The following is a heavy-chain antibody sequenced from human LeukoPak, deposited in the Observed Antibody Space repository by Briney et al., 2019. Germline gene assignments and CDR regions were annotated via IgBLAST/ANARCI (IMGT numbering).Heavy chain of an antibody. CDR2: IIPIFGTA. V-gene: IGHV1-69*13. CDR1: GYTFTSYY. D-gene: IGHD1-26*01. Sequence: SVKVSCKASGYTFTSYYMHWVRQAPGQGHEWMGGIIPIFGTANYAQKFQGRVTITADESTSTAYMELSSLRSEDTAVYYCASGPWELLTFRYWGQGTLVTVSS. J-gene: IGHJ4*02. CDR3: ASGPWELLTFRY.